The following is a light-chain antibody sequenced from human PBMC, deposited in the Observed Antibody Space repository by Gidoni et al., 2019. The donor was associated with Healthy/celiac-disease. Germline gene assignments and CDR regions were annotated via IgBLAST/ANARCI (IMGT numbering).Light chain of an antibody. CDR2: LNSDGSH. V-gene: IGLV4-69*01. CDR3: QTWGTGIQPL. J-gene: IGLJ2*01. CDR1: SGHSSYA. Sequence: QLVLTPSPSPSASLGASVKLTCPLSSGHSSYAIEWHQHQPEKGPRYLMKLNSDGSHSKGDGIPDRFSGSSSGAERYLTISSLQSEDEADDYCQTWGTGIQPLFGGGTKLTVL.